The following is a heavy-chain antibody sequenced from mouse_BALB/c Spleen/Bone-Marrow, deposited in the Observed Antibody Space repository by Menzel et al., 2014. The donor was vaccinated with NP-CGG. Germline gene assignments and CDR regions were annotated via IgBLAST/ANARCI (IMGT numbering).Heavy chain of an antibody. CDR3: ARVYYGNLDH. D-gene: IGHD2-1*01. V-gene: IGHV1-80*01. J-gene: IGHJ2*01. CDR1: GYAFSTYW. Sequence: VQLQQSGAELVRPGSSVKISCKASGYAFSTYWMNWVKQRPGQGLEWIGQVSPGDGDTNYNGKFRGKATLTADKSSSTAYIQLSSLTSEDSAVYFCARVYYGNLDHWGQGTTLTGSS. CDR2: VSPGDGDT.